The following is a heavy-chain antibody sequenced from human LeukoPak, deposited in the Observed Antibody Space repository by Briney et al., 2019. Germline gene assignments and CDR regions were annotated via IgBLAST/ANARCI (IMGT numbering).Heavy chain of an antibody. D-gene: IGHD6-13*01. CDR2: IIPIFGTA. Sequence: GSSVKVSCKASGGTFSSYAISWVRQAPGQGLEWMGGIIPIFGTANYAQKFQGRVTITADESTSTAYMELSSLRSEDTAVYYCAREGHIAAAGGKYWFDPWGQGTLVTVSS. J-gene: IGHJ5*02. CDR3: AREGHIAAAGGKYWFDP. CDR1: GGTFSSYA. V-gene: IGHV1-69*01.